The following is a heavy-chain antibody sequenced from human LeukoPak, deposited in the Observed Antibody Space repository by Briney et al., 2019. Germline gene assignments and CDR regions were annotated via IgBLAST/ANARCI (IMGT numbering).Heavy chain of an antibody. J-gene: IGHJ5*02. CDR2: ISAYNGNT. D-gene: IGHD6-6*01. Sequence: ASVKVSCKASGYTFTSYGISWVRQAPGQGLEWMGWISAYNGNTNYAQKLQGRVTMTTDTSTSTAYMELRSLRSDDTAVYYCARDRDREGHIAARPSWLWFDPWGQGTLVTVSS. V-gene: IGHV1-18*01. CDR1: GYTFTSYG. CDR3: ARDRDREGHIAARPSWLWFDP.